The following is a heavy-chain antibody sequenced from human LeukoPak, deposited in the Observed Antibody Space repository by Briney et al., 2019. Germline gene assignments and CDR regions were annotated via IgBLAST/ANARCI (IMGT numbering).Heavy chain of an antibody. CDR1: GFTFRSFA. Sequence: PGGYLRFSCAASGFTFRSFAMSRLRQAPGKGLEWVSSISISGSYLYYADSVKGTFTISRDTATNSLYLQMNRLRDKDTPLYYCARDKSWGSGAFDIWGQGKMVTVSS. CDR2: ISISGSYL. D-gene: IGHD7-27*01. J-gene: IGHJ3*02. V-gene: IGHV3-21*01. CDR3: ARDKSWGSGAFDI.